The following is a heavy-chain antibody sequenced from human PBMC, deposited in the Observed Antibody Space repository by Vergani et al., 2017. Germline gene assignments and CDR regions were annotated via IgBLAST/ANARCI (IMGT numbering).Heavy chain of an antibody. V-gene: IGHV1-18*01. CDR1: GYMFSKYG. CDR2: ISGHNDDT. J-gene: IGHJ4*02. Sequence: QVQLVQSGAEVKKPGASVKVSCKTSGYMFSKYGISWVRQAPGQGLEWMGWISGHNDDTDYAQKFQGRVTMTRNTSISTAYMELSSLRSEDTAVYYCARGRAVVRGIDYWGQGTLVTVSS. D-gene: IGHD4-23*01. CDR3: ARGRAVVRGIDY.